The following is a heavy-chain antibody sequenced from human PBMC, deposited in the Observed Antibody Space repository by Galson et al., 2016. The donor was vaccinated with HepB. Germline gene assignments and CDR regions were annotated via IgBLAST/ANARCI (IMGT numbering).Heavy chain of an antibody. J-gene: IGHJ4*02. CDR1: GFTFSRYG. D-gene: IGHD2-21*02. Sequence: SLRLSCAASGFTFSRYGMHWVRQAPGKGLEWVAVISYDGGDKHYADSVKGRFTVSRDSSKNTLFLQMNSLRVEDTAVYYCAKLDCGRDCPRDDWGQGTLVTVSS. V-gene: IGHV3-30*19. CDR2: ISYDGGDK. CDR3: AKLDCGRDCPRDD.